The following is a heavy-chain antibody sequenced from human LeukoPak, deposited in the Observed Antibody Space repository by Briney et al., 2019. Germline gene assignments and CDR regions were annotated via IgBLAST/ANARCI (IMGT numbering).Heavy chain of an antibody. CDR3: VRAAPRDCSPASCSLFDT. V-gene: IGHV3-23*01. J-gene: IGHJ4*02. CDR2: IMIGGDGK. Sequence: GGSLRLSCAASRFTFSSYAMSWVRRAPRKGLEWVSTIMIGGDGKHYADSVKGRFTISRDRSESTLYLQMNGLRADDTAVYYCVRAAPRDCSPASCSLFDTWGQEPWSPSPQ. D-gene: IGHD2-2*01. CDR1: RFTFSSYA.